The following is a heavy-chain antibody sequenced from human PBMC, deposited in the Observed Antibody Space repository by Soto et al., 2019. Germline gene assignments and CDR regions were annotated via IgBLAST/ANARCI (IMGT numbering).Heavy chain of an antibody. V-gene: IGHV4-4*02. J-gene: IGHJ4*02. CDR2: IYHSGST. CDR1: RPSISSSNW. CDR3: ARWDYYGSGSYASAGFDY. Sequence: SEMLSLTCAVSRPSISSSNWWSWVRQPPGKGLEWIGEIYHSGSTNYNPSLKSRVTISVDKSKNQFSLKLSSVTAADTAVYYCARWDYYGSGSYASAGFDYWGQGTLVTVSS. D-gene: IGHD3-10*01.